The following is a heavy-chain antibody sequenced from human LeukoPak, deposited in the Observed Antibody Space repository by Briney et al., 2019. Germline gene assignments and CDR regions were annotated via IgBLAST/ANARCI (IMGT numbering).Heavy chain of an antibody. CDR3: VRDAIGYPPWYFDL. Sequence: SGGSLRLSCAASEFSVGSNYMTWVRQAPGKGLVWVSRINSDERSTGYADFVKGRFTISRDNAMNSQYLQMNSLRDDDTAVYYCVRDAIGYPPWYFDLWGRGTLVTVSS. D-gene: IGHD3-22*01. V-gene: IGHV3-74*01. CDR2: INSDERST. J-gene: IGHJ2*01. CDR1: EFSVGSNY.